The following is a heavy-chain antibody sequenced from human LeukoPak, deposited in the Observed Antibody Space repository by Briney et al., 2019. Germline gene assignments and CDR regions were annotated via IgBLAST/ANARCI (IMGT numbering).Heavy chain of an antibody. D-gene: IGHD4/OR15-4a*01. CDR1: GVTLSPYW. CDR3: TRIFHSASWFFDL. CDR2: IKQDGSEK. J-gene: IGHJ2*01. Sequence: GGTLRLSCGTSGVTLSPYWMSWVRQAPGKGLDRVANIKQDGSEKNYLDSVKGRFTISRDNANDLVFLQMNNLRVEDTALYFCTRIFHSASWFFDLWGRGTLVTVSS. V-gene: IGHV3-7*01.